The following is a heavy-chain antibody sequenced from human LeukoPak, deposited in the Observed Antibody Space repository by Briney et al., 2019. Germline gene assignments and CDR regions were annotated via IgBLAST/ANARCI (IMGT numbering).Heavy chain of an antibody. CDR3: AREAYGTPSGY. CDR1: GGPFSSYA. Sequence: ASVKVSCKASGGPFSSYAISWVRQAPGQGLEWMGGIIPIFGTANYAQKFQGRVTITTDESTSTAYMELRSLRSEDTAVYYCAREAYGTPSGYWGQGTLVTVSS. D-gene: IGHD4-17*01. V-gene: IGHV1-69*05. CDR2: IIPIFGTA. J-gene: IGHJ4*02.